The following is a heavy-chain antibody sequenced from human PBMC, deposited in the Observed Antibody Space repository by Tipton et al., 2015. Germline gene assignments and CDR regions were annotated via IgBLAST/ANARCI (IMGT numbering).Heavy chain of an antibody. D-gene: IGHD5-24*01. CDR1: GGSVSSANYY. J-gene: IGHJ6*02. CDR2: ISYSGST. V-gene: IGHV4-61*03. Sequence: TLSLTCSVSGGSVSSANYYWSWIRQPPGKGLEWMGYISYSGSTHYNPSLKSRVSISLDTSKNLYSLSLTSVTAADTAIYYCARDVEHGMDVWGQGTTVTVSS. CDR3: ARDVEHGMDV.